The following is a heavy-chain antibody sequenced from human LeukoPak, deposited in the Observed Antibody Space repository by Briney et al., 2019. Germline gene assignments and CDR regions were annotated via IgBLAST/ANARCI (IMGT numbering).Heavy chain of an antibody. J-gene: IGHJ4*02. D-gene: IGHD5-12*01. Sequence: GGSLRLSCAASGFTFSSYAMSWVRQAPGKGLEWVSLIKASGGDTYFADSAKGRFTISRDNSKNTLFLRMNSLRPEDTAVYYCAKSRRSNTYDSPFDYWGQGTLVTVSS. V-gene: IGHV3-23*01. CDR3: AKSRRSNTYDSPFDY. CDR2: IKASGGDT. CDR1: GFTFSSYA.